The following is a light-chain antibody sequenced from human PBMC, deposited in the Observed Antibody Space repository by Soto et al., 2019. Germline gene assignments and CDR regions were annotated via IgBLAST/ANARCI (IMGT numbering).Light chain of an antibody. CDR1: SSDVGSNNL. Sequence: QSVLTQPASVSGSPGQSITISCTGTSSDVGSNNLVSWYQHHAGKAPKVMIYEGTKRPSGVSNRFSGSKSGNTASLTISGLQAEDEADYYCCSYAGNSVVVVFGGGTKVTVL. CDR2: EGT. CDR3: CSYAGNSVVVV. V-gene: IGLV2-23*01. J-gene: IGLJ2*01.